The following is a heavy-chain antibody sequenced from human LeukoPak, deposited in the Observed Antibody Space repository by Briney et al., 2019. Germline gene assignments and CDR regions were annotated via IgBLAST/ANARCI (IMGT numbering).Heavy chain of an antibody. V-gene: IGHV3-30*02. CDR1: GFSFSSYG. CDR3: ALGKNFGYHYFDF. Sequence: GGSLRLSCVASGFSFSSYGMHWVRRAPGKGLEWMTFIRFDGSEKYYADSVKDRFTISRDYSKNTLFLQMSSLRPEDTAVYYCALGKNFGYHYFDFWGQGALVTVSS. J-gene: IGHJ4*02. CDR2: IRFDGSEK. D-gene: IGHD2-2*03.